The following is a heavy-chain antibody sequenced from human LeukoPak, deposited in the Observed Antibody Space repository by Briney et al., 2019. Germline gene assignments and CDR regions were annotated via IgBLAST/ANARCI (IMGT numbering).Heavy chain of an antibody. J-gene: IGHJ3*02. V-gene: IGHV1-18*04. CDR3: ARDTFMITFGGVIVKAHGDAFDI. D-gene: IGHD3-16*02. CDR2: ISATKVTP. CDR1: GYTFTSYG. Sequence: ASVKVSCKASGYTFTSYGISWVRQAPGQGLEWMGWISATKVTPNYAQKLQGRVTMTTDTSTSTAYMELRSLRSDDTAVYYCARDTFMITFGGVIVKAHGDAFDIWGQGTMVTVSS.